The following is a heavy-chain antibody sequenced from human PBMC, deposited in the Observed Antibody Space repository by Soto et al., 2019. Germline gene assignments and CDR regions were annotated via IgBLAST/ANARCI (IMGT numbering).Heavy chain of an antibody. V-gene: IGHV3-48*02. CDR1: GFTFSSYS. CDR2: ISSSSSTI. J-gene: IGHJ5*02. CDR3: AREGGVLNWFDP. D-gene: IGHD3-16*01. Sequence: EVQLVESGGGLVQPGGSLRLSCAASGFTFSSYSMNWVRQAPGKGLEWVSYISSSSSTIYYADSVKGRFTISRDNDKNSLDLQMNSLRDEDTAVYYCAREGGVLNWFDPWGQGTLVTVSS.